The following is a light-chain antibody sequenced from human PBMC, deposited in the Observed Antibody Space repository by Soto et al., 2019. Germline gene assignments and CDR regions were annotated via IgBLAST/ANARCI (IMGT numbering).Light chain of an antibody. CDR2: AAS. CDR3: LQHYTYPLT. V-gene: IGKV1-17*03. J-gene: IGKJ4*01. Sequence: DIQMTQSPSAMSASGGDRLTITCRASQGISYYVAWFQHKPGTVPKRLIFAASSLERGVPSRFSGSYSGTRFTLTITSLQPEDVGTYFCLQHYTYPLTCGGGTKVQIK. CDR1: QGISYY.